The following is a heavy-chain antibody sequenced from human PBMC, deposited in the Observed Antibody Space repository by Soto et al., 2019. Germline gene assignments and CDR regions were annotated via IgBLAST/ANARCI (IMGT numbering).Heavy chain of an antibody. CDR2: INAGNGNT. V-gene: IGHV1-3*01. Sequence: QVQLVQSGAEVKKPGASVKVSCKASGYTFTSSAMHWVRQAPGKRLEWMGWINAGNGNTKYSQKFQGRVTITRDTSASTAYMERSSLRSEDTAVYYCARVIYSNNWFDPWGQGTLVTVSS. D-gene: IGHD4-4*01. CDR3: ARVIYSNNWFDP. J-gene: IGHJ5*02. CDR1: GYTFTSSA.